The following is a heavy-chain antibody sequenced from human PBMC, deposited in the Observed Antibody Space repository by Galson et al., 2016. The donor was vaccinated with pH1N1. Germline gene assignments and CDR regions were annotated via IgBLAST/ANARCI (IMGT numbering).Heavy chain of an antibody. CDR1: GYTFTFTGYF. CDR3: ARDVAPPGHYAMDV. CDR2: INPYSGDT. Sequence: SVKVSCKASGYTFTFTGYFIHWVRQAPGQGLEFEWMGRINPYSGDTDFAQNFQGRVTMTRDTSIGTAYMEVSRLTSDDTAIYCARDVAPPGHYAMDVWGPGTTVTVSS. V-gene: IGHV1-2*06. J-gene: IGHJ6*02.